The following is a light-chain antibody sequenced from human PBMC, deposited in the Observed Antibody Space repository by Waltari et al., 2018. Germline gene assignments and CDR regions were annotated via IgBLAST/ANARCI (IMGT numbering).Light chain of an antibody. CDR3: ASWDDSHYV. J-gene: IGLJ1*01. CDR2: RNN. V-gene: IGLV1-47*01. Sequence: QSVLTQPPSASGTPGPRVSISCSGSHSTPGSNYLYWYQPLPGTAPKLLIYRNNQRPSGVPDRFSGSKYGTTASLAISGLRSEDEAVYYCASWDDSHYVFGTGTKVTVL. CDR1: HSTPGSNY.